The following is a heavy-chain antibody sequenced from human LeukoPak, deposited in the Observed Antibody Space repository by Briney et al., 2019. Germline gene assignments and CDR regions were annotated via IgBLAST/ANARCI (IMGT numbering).Heavy chain of an antibody. Sequence: GGSLRLSCAASGFTFYDYDMRWVRQAPGKGLEWVSGINWNGGSTGYADSVKGRFTISRDNARNSLYLQMNSLRAEDTALYYCARIAMAGIGDGFDIWGQGTMVTVSS. CDR3: ARIAMAGIGDGFDI. CDR2: INWNGGST. V-gene: IGHV3-20*04. J-gene: IGHJ3*02. CDR1: GFTFYDYD. D-gene: IGHD6-19*01.